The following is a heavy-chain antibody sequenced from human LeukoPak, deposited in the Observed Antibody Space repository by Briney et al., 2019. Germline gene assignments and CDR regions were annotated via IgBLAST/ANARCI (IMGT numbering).Heavy chain of an antibody. V-gene: IGHV3-23*01. CDR1: GFTFSSYA. D-gene: IGHD3-9*01. CDR3: ASFTGNYDILTGLFDY. CDR2: ISGSGTNT. J-gene: IGHJ4*02. Sequence: GGSLRLSCAASGFTFSSYAMNWVRQAPGKGLEWVSGISGSGTNTDYIDSVKGRFTVSRDNSKNTLYLQMSSLRAEDTAVYYCASFTGNYDILTGLFDYWGQGTLVTVSS.